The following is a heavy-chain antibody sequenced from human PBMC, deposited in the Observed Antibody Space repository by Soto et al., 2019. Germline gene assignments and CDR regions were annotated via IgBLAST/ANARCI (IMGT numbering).Heavy chain of an antibody. D-gene: IGHD2-15*01. V-gene: IGHV4-30-4*08. J-gene: IGHJ5*02. CDR2: IYYSGST. CDR3: ARPYCSGGSCYWFDP. CDR1: GDSISIRRSY. Sequence: SETLPLPCTVSGDSISIRRSYWGWIRQPPGKGLEWIGYIYYSGSTYYNPSLKSRVTISVDTSKNQFSLKLSSVTAADTAVYYCARPYCSGGSCYWFDPWGQGTLVTVSS.